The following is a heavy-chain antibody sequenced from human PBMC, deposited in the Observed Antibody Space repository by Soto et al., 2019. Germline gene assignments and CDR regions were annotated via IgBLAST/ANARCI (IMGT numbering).Heavy chain of an antibody. CDR1: GYTFTSYG. D-gene: IGHD3-22*01. CDR2: ISAYNGNT. CDR3: ARVKGSGYHNWFDP. V-gene: IGHV1-18*01. J-gene: IGHJ5*02. Sequence: ASVKVSCKASGYTFTSYGISWVRQAPGQGLEWMGWISAYNGNTNYAQKLQGRVTMTTDTSTSTAYMVLRSLRSDDTAVYYCARVKGSGYHNWFDPWGQGTLVTVSS.